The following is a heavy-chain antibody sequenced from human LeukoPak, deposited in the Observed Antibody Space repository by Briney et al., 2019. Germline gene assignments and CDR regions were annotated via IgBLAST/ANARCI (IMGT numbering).Heavy chain of an antibody. D-gene: IGHD6-13*01. Sequence: GGSLRLSCAASGFTFSSYGMHWVRQAPGKGLEWVAFIRYDGSNKYYADSVKGRFTISRDNAKNSLYLQMNSLRAEDMALYYCAKGAAAEGAFDIWGQGTMVTVSS. CDR2: IRYDGSNK. J-gene: IGHJ3*02. CDR3: AKGAAAEGAFDI. V-gene: IGHV3-30*02. CDR1: GFTFSSYG.